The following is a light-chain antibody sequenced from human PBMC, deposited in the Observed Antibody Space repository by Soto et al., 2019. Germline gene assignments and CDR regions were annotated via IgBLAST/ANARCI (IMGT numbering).Light chain of an antibody. CDR1: ESIRTW. Sequence: IQMTQSPSTLSASIGDRVTITCRASESIRTWLAWYQHKPGKAPKFLIYDASSLESGVPSRFSGSGSGTEFTLTISNLQPDDFATYFCQQYNNSSRTFGQGTKVDIK. V-gene: IGKV1-5*01. CDR2: DAS. J-gene: IGKJ1*01. CDR3: QQYNNSSRT.